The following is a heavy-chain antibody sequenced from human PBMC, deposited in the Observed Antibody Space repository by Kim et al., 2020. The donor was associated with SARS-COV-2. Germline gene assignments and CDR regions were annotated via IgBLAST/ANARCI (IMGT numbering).Heavy chain of an antibody. J-gene: IGHJ4*02. Sequence: DTTYYVESVKGRLTISIDNSKNTLYLQMSSLRVEDSAVYYCATNLAAAGVVWGQGTLVTVSS. D-gene: IGHD6-13*01. V-gene: IGHV3-66*01. CDR3: ATNLAAAGVV. CDR2: DTT.